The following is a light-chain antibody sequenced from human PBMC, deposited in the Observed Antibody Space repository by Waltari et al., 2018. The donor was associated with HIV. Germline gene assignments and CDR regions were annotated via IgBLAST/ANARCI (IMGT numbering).Light chain of an antibody. J-gene: IGLJ1*01. CDR2: DVR. CDR1: NSDVGYYNR. V-gene: IGLV2-11*01. Sequence: QSALTQPRSVSGSLGQSVSISCAGTNSDVGYYNRVSWYHQPPGQAPRLIIYDVRERPSGVPNRFSASKSANTASLTISRLQADDEATYYCCSYAGTYKVFGSGTQVTVL. CDR3: CSYAGTYKV.